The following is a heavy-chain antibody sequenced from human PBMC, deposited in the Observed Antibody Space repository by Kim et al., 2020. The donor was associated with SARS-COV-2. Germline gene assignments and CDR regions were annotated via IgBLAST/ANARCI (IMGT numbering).Heavy chain of an antibody. CDR1: GGTFSSYA. CDR3: ARVMGYCSSTSCYKVYGMDV. Sequence: SVKVSCKASGGTFSSYAISWVRQAPGQGLEWMGRIIPILGIANYAQKFQGRVTITADKSTSTAYMELSSLRSEDTAVYYCARVMGYCSSTSCYKVYGMDVWGQGTTVTVSS. V-gene: IGHV1-69*04. CDR2: IIPILGIA. J-gene: IGHJ6*02. D-gene: IGHD2-2*02.